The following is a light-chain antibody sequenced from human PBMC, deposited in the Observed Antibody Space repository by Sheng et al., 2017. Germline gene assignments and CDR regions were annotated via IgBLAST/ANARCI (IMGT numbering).Light chain of an antibody. CDR1: QSVGSSY. CDR3: QNFGNSVYG. CDR2: ASS. Sequence: EIVLTQSPATLSLSPGERATLSCRASQSVGSSYLAWYQQKPGQAPRLLIYASSNRATGIPDRFSGSGSGADFTLTINRLEPEDFAVYYCQNFGNSVYGFGQGTKLEIK. V-gene: IGKV3-20*01. J-gene: IGKJ2*03.